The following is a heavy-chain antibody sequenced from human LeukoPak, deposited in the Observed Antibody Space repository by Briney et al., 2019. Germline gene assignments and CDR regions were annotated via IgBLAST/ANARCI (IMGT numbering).Heavy chain of an antibody. J-gene: IGHJ5*02. V-gene: IGHV2-70*04. CDR3: ARIQGYCSSTSCSDWFDP. CDR1: GFSLSTSGMR. CDR2: IDWDDDK. Sequence: SAPALVKPTQTLTLTCTFSGFSLSTSGMRVSWIRQPPGKALEWLARIDWDDDKFYSTSLKTRLTISKDTSKNQVVLTMTNMDPVDTATYYCARIQGYCSSTSCSDWFDPWGQGTLVTVSS. D-gene: IGHD2-2*01.